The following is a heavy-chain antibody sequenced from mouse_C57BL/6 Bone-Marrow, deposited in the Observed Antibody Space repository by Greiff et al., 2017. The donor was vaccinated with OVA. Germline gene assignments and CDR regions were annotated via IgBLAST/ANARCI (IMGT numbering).Heavy chain of an antibody. CDR2: INPFNGVT. D-gene: IGHD1-1*01. CDR1: VYTFTDYY. CDR3: ARTLLRSV. V-gene: IGHV1-19*01. J-gene: IGHJ1*03. Sequence: VQLQQSVPVLVKPVASVKMSCMASVYTFTDYYMNWVKHSHGKSLEWIGVINPFNGVTSYNQTFKGKATLTVDKSSSTAYMELNSLTSEDSAVYYCARTLLRSVWGTGTTVTVSA.